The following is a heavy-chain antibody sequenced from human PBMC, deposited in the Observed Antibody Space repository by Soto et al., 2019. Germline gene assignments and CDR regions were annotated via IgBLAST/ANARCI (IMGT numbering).Heavy chain of an antibody. J-gene: IGHJ4*02. Sequence: ELQLVESGGGLVQPGGSLRLSCAASGFTFSSYAMHWVRQAPGKGRAYVSAISSNGGSTYYANSVKGRFTISRDNSKNTLYLQMGSLRAEDMAVYYCARGDCSSTSCYAGSLDDWGQGTLVTVSS. CDR3: ARGDCSSTSCYAGSLDD. D-gene: IGHD2-2*01. CDR1: GFTFSSYA. V-gene: IGHV3-64*01. CDR2: ISSNGGST.